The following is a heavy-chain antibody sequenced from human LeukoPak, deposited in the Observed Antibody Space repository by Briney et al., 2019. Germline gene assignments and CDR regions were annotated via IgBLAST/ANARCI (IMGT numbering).Heavy chain of an antibody. Sequence: GGSLRLSCVASGFTFRNSAMHWVRQAPGKGLEYVSGISSNGGSTYYANAVKGRFTISRDNSKNTVYLQMGSLRAEDMAVYYCARWYNSLDVWGQGTTVTVSS. CDR3: ARWYNSLDV. J-gene: IGHJ6*02. CDR2: ISSNGGST. CDR1: GFTFRNSA. D-gene: IGHD1-1*01. V-gene: IGHV3-64*01.